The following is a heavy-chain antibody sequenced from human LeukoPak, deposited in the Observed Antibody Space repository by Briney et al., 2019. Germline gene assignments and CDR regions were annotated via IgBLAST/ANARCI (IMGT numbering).Heavy chain of an antibody. CDR3: ARDWGKGDY. CDR2: ISDDGGDK. J-gene: IGHJ4*02. V-gene: IGHV3-30*03. Sequence: GGSLRLSCAASGFTFRSYAMHWVRQAPGKGLEWVAVISDDGGDKHYADSVKGRFTPSRDNSRNTLYLQMNSLRAEDTAVYYCARDWGKGDYWGQGTLVTVSS. CDR1: GFTFRSYA. D-gene: IGHD3-16*01.